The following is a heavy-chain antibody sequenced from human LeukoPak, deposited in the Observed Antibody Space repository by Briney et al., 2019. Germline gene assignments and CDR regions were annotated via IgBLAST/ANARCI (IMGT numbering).Heavy chain of an antibody. J-gene: IGHJ4*02. V-gene: IGHV3-30*03. CDR2: ISYNGSNK. CDR1: GFTFSSYG. D-gene: IGHD3-22*01. Sequence: PGRSLRLSCAASGFTFSSYGMHWVRQAPGKGLEWVAVISYNGSNKYYADSVKGRFTISRDNSKNTLYLQMNSLRAEDTAVYYCARDHDSSGYYFDYWGQGTLVTVSS. CDR3: ARDHDSSGYYFDY.